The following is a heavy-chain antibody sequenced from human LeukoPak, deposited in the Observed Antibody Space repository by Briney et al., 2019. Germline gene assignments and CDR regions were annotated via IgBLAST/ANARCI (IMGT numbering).Heavy chain of an antibody. D-gene: IGHD4-17*01. CDR3: ARVNYGDYVGSDY. V-gene: IGHV1-2*02. CDR2: INPNSGGT. CDR1: GYTFTGYY. Sequence: GASVKVSCKASGYTFTGYYMHWVRQAPGQGLEWMGWINPNSGGTNYAQKFQGRVTMTRDTSISTAYMELSRLRSDDTAVYYCARVNYGDYVGSDYWGQGTLVTVSS. J-gene: IGHJ4*02.